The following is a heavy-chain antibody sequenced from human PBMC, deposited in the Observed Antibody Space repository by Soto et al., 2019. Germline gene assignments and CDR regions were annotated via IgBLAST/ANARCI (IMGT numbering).Heavy chain of an antibody. CDR1: GYTFTSYG. CDR3: AREPSQYYYDSSGPNRFDP. J-gene: IGHJ5*02. CDR2: ISAYNGNT. Sequence: GASVKVSCKASGYTFTSYGISWVRQAPGQGPEWMGWISAYNGNTNYAQKLQGRVTMTTDTSTSTAYMELRSLRSDDTAVYYCAREPSQYYYDSSGPNRFDPWGQGTLVTVSS. V-gene: IGHV1-18*04. D-gene: IGHD3-22*01.